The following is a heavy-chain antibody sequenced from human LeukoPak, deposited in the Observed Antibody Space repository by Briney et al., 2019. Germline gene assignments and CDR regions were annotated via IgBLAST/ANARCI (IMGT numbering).Heavy chain of an antibody. CDR2: INHSGST. D-gene: IGHD2-2*01. CDR3: ARGPYCSSTSCLFDY. CDR1: GGSFSGYY. Sequence: SETLSLTCAVYGGSFSGYYWSWIRQPPGKGLEWIGEINHSGSTNYNPSLKSRVTISVDTSKNQFSLKLSSMTAADTAVYYCARGPYCSSTSCLFDYWGQGTLVTVSS. V-gene: IGHV4-34*01. J-gene: IGHJ4*02.